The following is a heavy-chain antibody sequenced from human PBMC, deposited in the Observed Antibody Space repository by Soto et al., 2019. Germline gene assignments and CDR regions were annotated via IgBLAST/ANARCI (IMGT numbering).Heavy chain of an antibody. CDR1: GFSLTNSGVG. Sequence: QITLKESGPTLVKPTQTLTLTCSFSGFSLTNSGVGVGWIRQPPGKALEWLAFIYWDDEKHYRPSLQSRLTVTKDPAKDQVVLTMTNMDPLDTATYYCAHTRSITYYGGGGDFDYWGQGTLVIVSS. CDR2: IYWDDEK. CDR3: AHTRSITYYGGGGDFDY. V-gene: IGHV2-5*02. D-gene: IGHD3-10*01. J-gene: IGHJ4*02.